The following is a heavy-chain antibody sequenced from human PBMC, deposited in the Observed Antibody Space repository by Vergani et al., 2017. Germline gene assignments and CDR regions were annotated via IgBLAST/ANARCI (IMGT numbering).Heavy chain of an antibody. Sequence: QVQLQESGPGLVKPSETLSLTCTVSGGSISSYYWSWIRQPPGKGLEWIGYIYYSGSTNYNPSLKSRVTISVDTSKNQFSLELSSVTAADTAVYYCARVGQWLPPPPYPYYFDYWGQGTLVTVSS. CDR1: GGSISSYY. D-gene: IGHD6-19*01. J-gene: IGHJ4*02. CDR3: ARVGQWLPPPPYPYYFDY. V-gene: IGHV4-59*01. CDR2: IYYSGST.